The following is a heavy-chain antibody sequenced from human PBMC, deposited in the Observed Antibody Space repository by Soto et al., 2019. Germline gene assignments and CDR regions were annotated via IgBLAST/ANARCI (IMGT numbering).Heavy chain of an antibody. CDR1: GGSISSGGYY. CDR2: IYYSGST. V-gene: IGHV4-31*03. J-gene: IGHJ5*02. CDR3: ARGFLFATSGLTGAHWFAP. Sequence: PSETLSLTCTVSGGSISSGGYYWSWIRQHPGKGLEWIGYIYYSGSTYYNPSLKSRVTISVDTSKNQFSLKLSSVTAADTAVYYCARGFLFATSGLTGAHWFAPWGQGTLVTVSS. D-gene: IGHD3-9*01.